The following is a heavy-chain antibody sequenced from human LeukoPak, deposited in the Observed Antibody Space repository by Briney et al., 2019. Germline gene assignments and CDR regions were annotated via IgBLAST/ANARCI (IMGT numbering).Heavy chain of an antibody. CDR2: ISSSSSYI. D-gene: IGHD5-12*01. Sequence: GGSLRLSCAASGFTFSSYSMNWVGQAPGKGLEWVSSISSSSSYIYYADSVKGRFTISRDNAKNSLYLQMNSLRAEDTAVYYCASGYDSYYFDYWGQGTLFTVSS. CDR1: GFTFSSYS. CDR3: ASGYDSYYFDY. V-gene: IGHV3-21*01. J-gene: IGHJ4*02.